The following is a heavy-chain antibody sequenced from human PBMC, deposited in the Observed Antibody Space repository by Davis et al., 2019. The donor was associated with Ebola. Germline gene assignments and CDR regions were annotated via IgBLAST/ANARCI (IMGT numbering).Heavy chain of an antibody. CDR2: ISAYNGNT. Sequence: ASVKVSCKASGYTFTSYGISWVRQAPGQGLEWMGWISAYNGNTNYAQKLQGRVTMTTDTSTSTAYMELRSLRSDDAAVYYCARNSEVTTLYYYYGMDVWGQGTTVTVSS. V-gene: IGHV1-18*01. CDR3: ARNSEVTTLYYYYGMDV. D-gene: IGHD4-17*01. J-gene: IGHJ6*02. CDR1: GYTFTSYG.